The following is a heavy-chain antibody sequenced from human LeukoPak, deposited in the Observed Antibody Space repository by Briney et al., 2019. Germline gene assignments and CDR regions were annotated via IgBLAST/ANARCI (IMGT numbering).Heavy chain of an antibody. CDR1: GGSISGYY. CDR3: AREPAGIAAAGKALAFDI. CDR2: IYYSGST. D-gene: IGHD6-13*01. Sequence: MSSETLSLTCTVSGGSISGYYWRWIRQPPGKGLEWIGYIYYSGSTNYNPSLKSRVTISVDTSKNQFSLKMSSVTAADTAVYYCAREPAGIAAAGKALAFDIWGQGTMVTVSS. V-gene: IGHV4-59*12. J-gene: IGHJ3*02.